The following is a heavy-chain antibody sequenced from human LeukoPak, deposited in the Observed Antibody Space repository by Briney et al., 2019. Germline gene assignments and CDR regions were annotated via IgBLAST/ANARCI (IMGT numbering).Heavy chain of an antibody. J-gene: IGHJ4*02. CDR2: ISGSGGST. CDR1: GFTFSSYA. Sequence: SGGSLRLSCAASGFTFSSYAMSWVRQAPGKGLEWVSAISGSGGSTYYADSVKGRFTISRDDSKNTLYLQMNSLRAEDTAVYYCAKDISIVGAAFDYWGQGTLVTVSS. V-gene: IGHV3-23*01. CDR3: AKDISIVGAAFDY. D-gene: IGHD1-26*01.